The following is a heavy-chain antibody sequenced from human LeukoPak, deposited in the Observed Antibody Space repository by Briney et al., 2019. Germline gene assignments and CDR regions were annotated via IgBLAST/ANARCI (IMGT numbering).Heavy chain of an antibody. D-gene: IGHD6-13*01. CDR2: IYYSGST. Sequence: SETLSLTCTVSGGSISSYYWSWIRQPPGKGLEWIGYIYYSGSTNYNPSLKSRVTISVDTSKNQFSLKLSSVTAADTAVYYCARYGSSSGFDYWGQGTLVTVSS. J-gene: IGHJ4*02. V-gene: IGHV4-59*01. CDR3: ARYGSSSGFDY. CDR1: GGSISSYY.